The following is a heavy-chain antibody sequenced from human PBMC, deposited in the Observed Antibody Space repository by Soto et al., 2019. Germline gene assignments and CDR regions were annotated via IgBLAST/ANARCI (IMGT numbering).Heavy chain of an antibody. CDR1: GGSISSGGYY. J-gene: IGHJ6*02. V-gene: IGHV4-31*03. CDR3: ARVPYYYYGMDV. Sequence: LSLTCTVSGGSISSGGYYWSWIRQHPGKGLEWIGYIYYSGSTYYNPSLKSRVTISVDTSKNQFSPKLSSVTAADTAVYYCARVPYYYYGMDVWGQGTTVTVSS. CDR2: IYYSGST.